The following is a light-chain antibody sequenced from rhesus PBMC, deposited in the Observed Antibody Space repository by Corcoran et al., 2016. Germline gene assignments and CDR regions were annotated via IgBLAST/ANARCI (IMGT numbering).Light chain of an antibody. CDR3: RQGARLWT. J-gene: IGKJ1*01. CDR2: QVS. V-gene: IGKV2-64*01. Sequence: DVVMTQSPLSLPITPGQPASISCRSSQSLVHSNGNTYLSWYQQQPGQPPRLLNYQVSNRDSGVPYRFTGRGAVTECTLKISRVEAEDVGFYYCRQGARLWTFGQWTKVEIK. CDR1: QSLVHSNGNTY.